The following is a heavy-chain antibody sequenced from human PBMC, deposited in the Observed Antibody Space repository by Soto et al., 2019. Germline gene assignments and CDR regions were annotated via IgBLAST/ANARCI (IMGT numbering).Heavy chain of an antibody. CDR2: IWYGGSNK. Sequence: GGSLRLSCAASGFTFSSYGMHWVRQAPGKGLEWVAVIWYGGSNKYYADSVKGRFTISRDNSKNTLYLQMNSLRAEDTAVYYCARDSSSSWYVDWFDPWGQGTLVT. CDR1: GFTFSSYG. J-gene: IGHJ5*02. CDR3: ARDSSSSWYVDWFDP. V-gene: IGHV3-33*01. D-gene: IGHD6-13*01.